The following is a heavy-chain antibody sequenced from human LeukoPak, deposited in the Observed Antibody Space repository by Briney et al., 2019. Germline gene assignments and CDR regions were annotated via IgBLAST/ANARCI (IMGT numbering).Heavy chain of an antibody. V-gene: IGHV3-30*03. CDR3: ARDIELST. Sequence: PGGSLRLSCAVSGFTFSRYGMHWVRQAPGKGLEWVAVVSFDGNSEYYGDSVKGRFTISRDNSKDTVYLQMNSLRAEDTAIFYCARDIELSTWGPGTMVTVSS. D-gene: IGHD3-16*02. CDR2: VSFDGNSE. CDR1: GFTFSRYG. J-gene: IGHJ3*01.